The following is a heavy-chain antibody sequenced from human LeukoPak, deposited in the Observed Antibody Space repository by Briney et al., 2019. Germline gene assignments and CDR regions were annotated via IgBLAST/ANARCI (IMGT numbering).Heavy chain of an antibody. CDR3: AKESGSGSLYYYYYGMDV. Sequence: PGGSLRLSCAASGFTFDDYAMHWVRQAPGKGLEWVSGISWNSGSIGYADSVKGRFTISRDNAKNSLYLQMNSLRAEDTALYYCAKESGSGSLYYYYYGMDVWGQGTTVTVSS. V-gene: IGHV3-9*01. D-gene: IGHD3-22*01. CDR1: GFTFDDYA. J-gene: IGHJ6*02. CDR2: ISWNSGSI.